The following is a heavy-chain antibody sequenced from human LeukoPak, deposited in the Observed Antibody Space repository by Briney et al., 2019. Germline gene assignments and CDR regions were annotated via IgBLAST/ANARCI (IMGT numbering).Heavy chain of an antibody. CDR2: ISISNTYI. Sequence: PGGSLRLSCAASGFTFSHYNMNWVRQAPGKGLEWVSSISISNTYIYYADSVKGRFTISRDNAKNSLYLQMNGLRVEDTAVYYCAREPPSTSFNWFDPWGQGTLVTVSS. CDR1: GFTFSHYN. V-gene: IGHV3-21*01. CDR3: AREPPSTSFNWFDP. J-gene: IGHJ5*02. D-gene: IGHD2-2*01.